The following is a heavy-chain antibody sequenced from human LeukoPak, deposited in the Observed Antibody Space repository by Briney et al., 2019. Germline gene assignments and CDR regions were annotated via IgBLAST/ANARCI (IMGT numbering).Heavy chain of an antibody. D-gene: IGHD6-13*01. Sequence: GGSLRLSCAASGFTFSSYAMSWVRQAPGKGLEWVSAISGSGGSTYYADSVKGRFTISRDNSKNTLYLQMKSLRAEDTAVYYCARGHSSSWQSDAFDIWGQGTMATASS. CDR2: ISGSGGST. CDR3: ARGHSSSWQSDAFDI. V-gene: IGHV3-23*01. CDR1: GFTFSSYA. J-gene: IGHJ3*02.